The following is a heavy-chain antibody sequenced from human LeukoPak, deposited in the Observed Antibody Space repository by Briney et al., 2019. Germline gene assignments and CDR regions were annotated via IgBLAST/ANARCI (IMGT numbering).Heavy chain of an antibody. J-gene: IGHJ4*02. CDR3: AGALFYDFWSGYNY. V-gene: IGHV3-30-3*01. Sequence: GGSLRLSCAASGFTFISHFMHWVRQAPGKGLEWVALISNDGGIKYYADSVRGRFTISRDNSKNTLYLQMNTLSAEDTAAYYCAGALFYDFWSGYNYWGQGTLVTVSS. D-gene: IGHD3-3*01. CDR1: GFTFISHF. CDR2: ISNDGGIK.